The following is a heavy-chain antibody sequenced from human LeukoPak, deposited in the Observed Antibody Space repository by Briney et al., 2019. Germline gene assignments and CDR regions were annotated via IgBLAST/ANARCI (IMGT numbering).Heavy chain of an antibody. J-gene: IGHJ4*02. D-gene: IGHD6-19*01. V-gene: IGHV1-69*06. CDR3: ARSHSSGRYFDY. Sequence: SVKVSCKASGGTFSSYAISWVRQAPGQGLEWMGGIIPIFGTANYAQKFQGRVTITADKSTSTAYMELSSLRSEDTAVYYCARSHSSGRYFDYWGQGTLVTVSS. CDR1: GGTFSSYA. CDR2: IIPIFGTA.